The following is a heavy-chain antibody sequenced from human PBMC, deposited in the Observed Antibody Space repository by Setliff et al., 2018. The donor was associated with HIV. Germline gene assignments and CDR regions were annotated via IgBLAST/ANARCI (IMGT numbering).Heavy chain of an antibody. D-gene: IGHD6-19*01. Sequence: SETLSLTCTVSGGTTDSGSYYWAWIRQPPGKGLEWIGSMYYPGSTYYNPSLKRRVTISIDTSKNQFSLKLNSVAAADTAMYYCARDGGSSGWYFVLGYSDYWGPGTLGTVSS. V-gene: IGHV4-39*02. CDR3: ARDGGSSGWYFVLGYSDY. CDR1: GGTTDSGSYY. CDR2: MYYPGST. J-gene: IGHJ4*02.